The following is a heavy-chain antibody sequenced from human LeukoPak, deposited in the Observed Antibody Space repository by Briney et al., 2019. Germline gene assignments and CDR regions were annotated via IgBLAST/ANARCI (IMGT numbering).Heavy chain of an antibody. V-gene: IGHV3-30*02. D-gene: IGHD3-10*01. CDR1: GFTFSSYG. CDR3: AKVTARDDAFAF. Sequence: GGSLRLSCEASGFTFSSYGMHWVRQAPGKGLEWVAFIRYDGSNKYYADSVKGRFTISRDNSKNTLYLQMNSLRAEDTAVYYCAKVTARDDAFAFWGQGTMVTVSS. J-gene: IGHJ3*01. CDR2: IRYDGSNK.